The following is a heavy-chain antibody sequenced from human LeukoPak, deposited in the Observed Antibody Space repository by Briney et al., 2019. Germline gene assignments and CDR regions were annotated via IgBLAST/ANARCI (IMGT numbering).Heavy chain of an antibody. J-gene: IGHJ5*02. Sequence: GASVKVSCKASGYTFTGYYMHWVRQAPGQGLEWMGWINPNSGGTNYAQKFQGRVTMTRDTSISTAYMELSRLRSDDTAVYYCARPISSSWFLWFDPWGQGTLVTVSS. V-gene: IGHV1-2*02. CDR1: GYTFTGYY. CDR3: ARPISSSWFLWFDP. CDR2: INPNSGGT. D-gene: IGHD6-13*01.